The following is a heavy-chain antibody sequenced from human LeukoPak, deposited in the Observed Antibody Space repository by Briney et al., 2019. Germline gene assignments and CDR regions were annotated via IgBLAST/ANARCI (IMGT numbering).Heavy chain of an antibody. CDR3: ATNYYDSSGYYYSYFDY. V-gene: IGHV3-30*02. CDR1: GFSFSSSA. CDR2: IHYDGNNK. Sequence: GGSLRLSCAASGFSFSSSAMHWVRQAPGKGLDWVAFIHYDGNNKYYADSVKGRFTISRDNSKNTVYLQMNSLRPEDTAVYYCATNYYDSSGYYYSYFDYWGQGTLVTVSS. D-gene: IGHD3-22*01. J-gene: IGHJ4*02.